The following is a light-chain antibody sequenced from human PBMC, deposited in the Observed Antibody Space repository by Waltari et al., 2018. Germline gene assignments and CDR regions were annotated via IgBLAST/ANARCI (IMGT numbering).Light chain of an antibody. CDR1: QSVSNNY. CDR2: GAS. Sequence: EIVLTQSPGTLSLSPGERATLSCRAGQSVSNNYLAWYQQKPGQAPSLLIYGASTRASGIPDRFSGSGSGTDFTLTITRLEPEDFAVYYCLQYGSLSTFGQGTKLQIQ. CDR3: LQYGSLST. J-gene: IGKJ2*02. V-gene: IGKV3-20*01.